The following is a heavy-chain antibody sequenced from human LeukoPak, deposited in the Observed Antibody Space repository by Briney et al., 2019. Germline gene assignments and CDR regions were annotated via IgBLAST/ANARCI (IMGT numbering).Heavy chain of an antibody. V-gene: IGHV3-23*01. Sequence: GESLRLSCAASGFTFSRYAMRWVRQALGKGLEWVSLISGRGGSTHYADSVKGRFTISRDNSKNTLYLQMSSLRDEDTAVYQCAKSHSANYRIAYWGQGTLVTVPS. CDR2: ISGRGGST. J-gene: IGHJ4*02. CDR1: GFTFSRYA. CDR3: AKSHSANYRIAY. D-gene: IGHD1-26*01.